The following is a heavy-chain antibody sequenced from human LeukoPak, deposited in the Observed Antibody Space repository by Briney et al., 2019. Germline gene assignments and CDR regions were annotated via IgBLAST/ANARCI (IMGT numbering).Heavy chain of an antibody. CDR3: ARQEGSGWYPN. D-gene: IGHD6-19*01. Sequence: GGSLRLSCAASGFSFSTYAMSWVRQAPGKGLEWVSACGGSGGPTYYADSVKGRFTISRDNSKNTVYLQMNSLRAEDTAVYYCARQEGSGWYPNWGQGTLVTVSS. CDR2: CGGSGGPT. CDR1: GFSFSTYA. V-gene: IGHV3-23*01. J-gene: IGHJ4*02.